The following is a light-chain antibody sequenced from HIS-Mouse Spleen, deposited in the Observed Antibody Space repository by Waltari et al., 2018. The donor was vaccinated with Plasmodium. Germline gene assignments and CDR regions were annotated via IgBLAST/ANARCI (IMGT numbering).Light chain of an antibody. CDR3: QQYYSTPLT. Sequence: DIVMTQSPDSLAVSLGERATINCKSSQIVLYSSNNKNYLAWYQPKPGQPPKLLIYWASTRESGVPDRVSGSGSGTDFTLTISSLQAEDVAVYYCQQYYSTPLTFGGGTKVEIK. V-gene: IGKV4-1*01. J-gene: IGKJ4*01. CDR2: WAS. CDR1: QIVLYSSNNKNY.